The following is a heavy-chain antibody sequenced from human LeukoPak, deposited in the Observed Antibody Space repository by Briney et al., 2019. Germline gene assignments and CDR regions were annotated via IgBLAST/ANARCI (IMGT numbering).Heavy chain of an antibody. CDR1: GFTFDDYA. V-gene: IGHV3-9*01. D-gene: IGHD3-10*01. CDR3: AKGPSYYYGSGSYYNHYFDY. J-gene: IGHJ4*02. CDR2: ISWNSGSI. Sequence: GGSLRLSCAASGFTFDDYAMHWVRQAPGKGLEWVSGISWNSGSIGYADSVKGRFTISRDNAKNSLYLQMNSQRAEDTALYYCAKGPSYYYGSGSYYNHYFDYWGQGTLVTVSS.